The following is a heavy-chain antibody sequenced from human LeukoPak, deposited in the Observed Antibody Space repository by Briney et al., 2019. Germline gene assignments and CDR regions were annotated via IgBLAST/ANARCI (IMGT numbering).Heavy chain of an antibody. CDR2: IRYDGSNK. Sequence: GGSLRLSCAASGFTFSSYGMHWVRQAPGKGLEWVAFIRYDGSNKYYADSVKGRFTISRDNSKNTLYLQMNSLRAEDTALYHCARDLHTYYYDSSGYLDAFDIWGQGTMVTVSS. J-gene: IGHJ3*02. CDR3: ARDLHTYYYDSSGYLDAFDI. D-gene: IGHD3-22*01. CDR1: GFTFSSYG. V-gene: IGHV3-30*02.